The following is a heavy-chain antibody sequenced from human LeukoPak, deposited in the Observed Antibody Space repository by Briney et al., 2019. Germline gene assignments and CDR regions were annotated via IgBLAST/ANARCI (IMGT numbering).Heavy chain of an antibody. J-gene: IGHJ6*02. Sequence: PSQTLSLTCTVSGGSISSGGYYWSWIRQHPGKGLEWIGYIYYSGSTYYNPSLKSRVTISVDTSKNQFSLKLSSVTAADTAAYYCARVAFGGVTSGYYGMDVWGQGTTVTVSS. CDR1: GGSISSGGYY. V-gene: IGHV4-31*03. CDR3: ARVAFGGVTSGYYGMDV. CDR2: IYYSGST. D-gene: IGHD3-16*01.